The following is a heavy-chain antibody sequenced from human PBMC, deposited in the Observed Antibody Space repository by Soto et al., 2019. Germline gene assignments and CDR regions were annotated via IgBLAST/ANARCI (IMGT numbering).Heavy chain of an antibody. Sequence: GASVKVSCKASGYRFIDYFMHWVRRAPGQGLEWMGWINPKSGGTKIAQKFQGRTTMTRDTSINTVFMELSRLTSDDTAVYFCAREYNWNYQGRTVYCGVGTLVTVS. CDR1: GYRFIDYF. D-gene: IGHD1-7*01. V-gene: IGHV1-2*02. CDR3: AREYNWNYQGRTVY. CDR2: INPKSGGT. J-gene: IGHJ4*02.